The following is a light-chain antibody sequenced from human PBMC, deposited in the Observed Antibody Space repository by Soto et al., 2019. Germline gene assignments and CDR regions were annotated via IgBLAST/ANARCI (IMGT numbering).Light chain of an antibody. V-gene: IGKV3-15*01. Sequence: ETVMTQAPATLSMSPGERGILSCRASQSVSINLAWYQQKAGQAPRLLIYGASTRVTGIPARFSGSGSGTDFPLTISSLQSEDFAVYYCQQYNNWPPLTLGQANKV. CDR2: GAS. CDR1: QSVSIN. CDR3: QQYNNWPPLT. J-gene: IGKJ1*01.